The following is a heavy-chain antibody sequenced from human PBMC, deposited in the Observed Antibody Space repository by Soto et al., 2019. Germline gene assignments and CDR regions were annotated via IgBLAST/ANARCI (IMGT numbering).Heavy chain of an antibody. D-gene: IGHD3-10*01. Sequence: GESLKISCKGSGYSFTSYWISWVRQMPGKGLEWMGRIDPSDSYTNYSPSFQGHVTISADKSISTAYLQWSSLKASDTAMYYCARHIGHYYGSGSYPLGYWGQGTLVTVSS. V-gene: IGHV5-10-1*01. CDR1: GYSFTSYW. CDR2: IDPSDSYT. J-gene: IGHJ4*02. CDR3: ARHIGHYYGSGSYPLGY.